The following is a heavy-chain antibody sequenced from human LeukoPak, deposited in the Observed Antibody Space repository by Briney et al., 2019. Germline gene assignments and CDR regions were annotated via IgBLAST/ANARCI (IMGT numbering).Heavy chain of an antibody. D-gene: IGHD5-24*01. CDR3: APIPDTDMPTVPS. V-gene: IGHV3-23*01. CDR2: ISGSGGST. J-gene: IGHJ4*02. CDR1: GFTFSTYA. Sequence: GGSLRLSCAASGFTFSTYAMSWVRQAPGKGLEWVSGISGSGGSTYYADSVRGRFTISRDNAKNTLFLQMTTLTVEDTAIYYCAPIPDTDMPTVPSWGQGALVTVSS.